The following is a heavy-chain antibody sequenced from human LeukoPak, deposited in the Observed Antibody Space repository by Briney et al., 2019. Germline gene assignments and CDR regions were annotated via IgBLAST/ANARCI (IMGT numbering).Heavy chain of an antibody. CDR3: ARGYPYYYDSSGYYPY. J-gene: IGHJ4*02. D-gene: IGHD3-22*01. CDR2: IIPIFGTA. CDR1: GYTFTGYY. Sequence: GASVKVSCKAFGYTFTGYYLHWVRQAPGQGLEWMGGIIPIFGTANYAQKFQGRVTITADESTSTAYMELSSLRSEDTAVYYCARGYPYYYDSSGYYPYWGQGTLVTVSS. V-gene: IGHV1-69*13.